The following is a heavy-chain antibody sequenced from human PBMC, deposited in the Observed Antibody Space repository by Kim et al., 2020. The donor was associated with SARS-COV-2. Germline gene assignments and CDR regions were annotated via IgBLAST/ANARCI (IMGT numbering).Heavy chain of an antibody. V-gene: IGHV3-23*01. Sequence: GGSLRLSCAASGFTFSSYAMSWVRQAPGKGLEWVSAISGSGGSTYYADSVKGRFTISRDNSKNTLYLQMNSLRAEDTAVYYCAKYGGCSGGSCYPHLDYWGQGTLVTVSS. CDR2: ISGSGGST. J-gene: IGHJ4*02. D-gene: IGHD2-15*01. CDR3: AKYGGCSGGSCYPHLDY. CDR1: GFTFSSYA.